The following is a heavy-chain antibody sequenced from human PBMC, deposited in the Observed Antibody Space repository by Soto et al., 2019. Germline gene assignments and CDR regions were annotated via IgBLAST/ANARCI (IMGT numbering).Heavy chain of an antibody. J-gene: IGHJ4*02. CDR3: AKDPNFAGFGSSWYYFDH. CDR1: GFSFRGYA. Sequence: VGSLRLSCAASGFSFRGYAMSWVRQAPGEGLEWVSAISGSGGSTYYADSVKGRFTISRDNSKNTLYLQMNNLRAEDTAVYYCAKDPNFAGFGSSWYYFDHWGRGTLVTVSS. D-gene: IGHD6-13*01. CDR2: ISGSGGST. V-gene: IGHV3-23*01.